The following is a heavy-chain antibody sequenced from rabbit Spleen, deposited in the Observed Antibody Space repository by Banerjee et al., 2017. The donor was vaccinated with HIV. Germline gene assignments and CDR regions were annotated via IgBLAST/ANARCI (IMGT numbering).Heavy chain of an antibody. V-gene: IGHV1S40*01. CDR2: MNVGSNDIT. J-gene: IGHJ4*01. CDR3: ATDRSSAWGAPFDLNYYFNL. Sequence: QSLEESGGDLVKPGASLTLTCTASGFSFSSNYYMCWVRQAPGKGLEWIACMNVGSNDITCSAAWAEGRFTITKTSSTTVTMKMTSLTAADTAAYFCATDRSSAWGAPFDLNYYFNLWGPGTLVTVS. D-gene: IGHD4-1*01. CDR1: GFSFSSNYY.